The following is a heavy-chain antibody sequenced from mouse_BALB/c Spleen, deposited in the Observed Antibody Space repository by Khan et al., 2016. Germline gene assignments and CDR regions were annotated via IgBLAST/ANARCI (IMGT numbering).Heavy chain of an antibody. J-gene: IGHJ3*01. Sequence: EVQLQESGPGLVKPSQSLSLTCTVTGYSITSDYAWNWIRQFPGNKLEWMGHRNYSGSTSYNPSLKSRISITRDTSKNQFFLQLNSVTTEDTATXCCARLDRAWFAYWGQGTLVTVPA. CDR1: GYSITSDYA. CDR3: ARLDRAWFAY. D-gene: IGHD3-3*01. CDR2: RNYSGST. V-gene: IGHV3-2*02.